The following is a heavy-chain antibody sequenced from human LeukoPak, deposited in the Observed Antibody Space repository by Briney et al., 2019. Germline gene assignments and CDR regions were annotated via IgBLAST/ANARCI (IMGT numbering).Heavy chain of an antibody. Sequence: GGSLRPSCAASGFTFSSYSMNWVRQAPGKGLEWVSSISSSSSYIYYADSVKGRFTISRDNAKNSLYLQMNSLRAEDTAVYYCARSGTNDAFDIWGQGTMVTVSS. D-gene: IGHD1-1*01. J-gene: IGHJ3*02. V-gene: IGHV3-21*01. CDR1: GFTFSSYS. CDR3: ARSGTNDAFDI. CDR2: ISSSSSYI.